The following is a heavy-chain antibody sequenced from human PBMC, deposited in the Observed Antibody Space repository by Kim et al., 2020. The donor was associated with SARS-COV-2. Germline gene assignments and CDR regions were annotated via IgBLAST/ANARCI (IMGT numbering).Heavy chain of an antibody. D-gene: IGHD3-22*01. V-gene: IGHV3-15*01. CDR3: TTYYYDSSGYRTRYYYGMDG. J-gene: IGHJ6*02. Sequence: GGSLRLSCAASGFTFSNAWMSWVRQAPGKGLEWVGRIKSKTDGGTTDYAAPLKGRFTISRDDSKNTLYLQMNSLKTEDTAVYYCTTYYYDSSGYRTRYYYGMDGRGQGTTVAVSS. CDR1: GFTFSNAW. CDR2: IKSKTDGGTT.